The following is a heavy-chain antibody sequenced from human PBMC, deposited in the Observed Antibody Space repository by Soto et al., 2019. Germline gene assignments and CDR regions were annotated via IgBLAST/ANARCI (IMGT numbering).Heavy chain of an antibody. CDR2: INPSGGST. J-gene: IGHJ6*02. CDR1: GYTLTSYY. CDR3: AREEAAAGTIYYYGMDV. V-gene: IGHV1-46*01. Sequence: ASVKVSCKASGYTLTSYYMHWVRQAPGQGLEWMGIINPSGGSTSYAQKFQGRVTMTRDTSTSTVYMELSSLRSEDTAVYYCAREEAAAGTIYYYGMDVWGQGTTVTVSS. D-gene: IGHD6-13*01.